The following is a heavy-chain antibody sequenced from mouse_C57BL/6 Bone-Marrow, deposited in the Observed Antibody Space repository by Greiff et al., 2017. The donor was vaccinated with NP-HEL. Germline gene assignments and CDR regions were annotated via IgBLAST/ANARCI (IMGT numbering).Heavy chain of an antibody. CDR1: GFTFTDYY. CDR3: ARYEIAPFDY. CDR2: IRNKANGYTT. J-gene: IGHJ2*01. D-gene: IGHD6-1*01. Sequence: EVKLMESGGGLVQPGGSLSLSCAASGFTFTDYYMSWVRQPPGKALEWLGFIRNKANGYTTEYSASVKGRFTISSDNSQSILYLQMNALRAEDSATYYCARYEIAPFDYWGKGTTLTVSS. V-gene: IGHV7-3*01.